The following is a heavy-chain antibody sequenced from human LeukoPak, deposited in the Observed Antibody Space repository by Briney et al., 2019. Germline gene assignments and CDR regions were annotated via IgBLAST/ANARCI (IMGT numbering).Heavy chain of an antibody. CDR3: ARGIASSAGPNWFDP. Sequence: SSETLSLTCTVSGGSISSYYWSWIRQPAGKGLEWIGRIYTSGSTNYNPSLKSRVTMSVDTPKNQFSLKLSSVTAADTAVYYCARGIASSAGPNWFDPWGQGTLVTVSS. V-gene: IGHV4-4*07. CDR1: GGSISSYY. D-gene: IGHD6-25*01. CDR2: IYTSGST. J-gene: IGHJ5*02.